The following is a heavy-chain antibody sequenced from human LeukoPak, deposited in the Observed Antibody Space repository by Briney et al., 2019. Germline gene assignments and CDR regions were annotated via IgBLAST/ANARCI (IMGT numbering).Heavy chain of an antibody. CDR3: ARGPALLALRGNPGVGGFDP. CDR2: IYYSGST. J-gene: IGHJ5*02. Sequence: SQTLSLTCTVSGGSISSGGYYWSWIRQHPGKGLEWIGYIYYSGSTNYNPSLKSRVTISVDTSKNQFSLKLSSVTAADTAVYYCARGPALLALRGNPGVGGFDPWGQGTLVTVSS. D-gene: IGHD3-10*01. CDR1: GGSISSGGYY. V-gene: IGHV4-31*03.